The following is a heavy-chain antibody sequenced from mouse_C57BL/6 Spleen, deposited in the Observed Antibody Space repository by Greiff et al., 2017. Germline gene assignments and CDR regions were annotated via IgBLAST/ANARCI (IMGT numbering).Heavy chain of an antibody. D-gene: IGHD4-1*01. Sequence: QVQLQQSGPELVKPGASVKISCKASGYAFSSSWMNWVKQRPGKGLEWIGRIYPGDGDTNYNGKFKGKATLTADKSSSTAYMQLSSLTSEDSAVYFCATLGRGGFDYWGQGTTLTVSS. J-gene: IGHJ2*01. CDR3: ATLGRGGFDY. CDR1: GYAFSSSW. CDR2: IYPGDGDT. V-gene: IGHV1-82*01.